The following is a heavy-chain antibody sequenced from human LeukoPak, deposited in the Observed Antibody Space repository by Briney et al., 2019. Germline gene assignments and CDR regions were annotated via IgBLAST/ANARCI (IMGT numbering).Heavy chain of an antibody. J-gene: IGHJ4*02. V-gene: IGHV4-34*01. CDR1: GGSFSGYY. CDR3: ARRVSLDY. Sequence: SETLSLTCAVHGGSFSGYYWNWIRQPPGKGLEWIGEINHSGRTNYNPSLKSRVTISGDTSKNQFSLRLTSVTAADTAVYYCARRVSLDYWGQGTL. CDR2: INHSGRT.